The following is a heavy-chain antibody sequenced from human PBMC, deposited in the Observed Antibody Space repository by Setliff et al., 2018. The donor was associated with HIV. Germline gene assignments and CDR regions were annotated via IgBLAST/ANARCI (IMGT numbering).Heavy chain of an antibody. J-gene: IGHJ5*02. Sequence: ASVKVSCKASGYTFTTYDINWVRQAPGQGLEWMGIINPSDNRTYYAQKFQGRVTMTRDTSTNQFSLKLSSVSAADTAVYYCTSSGYTFAFNWFDPWGQGTLVTVSS. D-gene: IGHD5-18*01. V-gene: IGHV1-46*01. CDR3: TSSGYTFAFNWFDP. CDR2: INPSDNRT. CDR1: GYTFTTYD.